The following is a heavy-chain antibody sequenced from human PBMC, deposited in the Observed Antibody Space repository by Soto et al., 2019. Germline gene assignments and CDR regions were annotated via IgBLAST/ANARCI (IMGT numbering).Heavy chain of an antibody. J-gene: IGHJ4*02. CDR2: IYYSGST. Sequence: QVQLQESGPGLVKPSQTLSLTCTVSGGSISSGGYYWSWIRQHPGKGLEWIGYIYYSGSTYYNPSFTGRVTISVDTSKNQFSLKLSSVTAADTAVYYCARVRFVGGYYRDFDYWGQGTLVTVSS. CDR1: GGSISSGGYY. V-gene: IGHV4-31*03. CDR3: ARVRFVGGYYRDFDY. D-gene: IGHD3-22*01.